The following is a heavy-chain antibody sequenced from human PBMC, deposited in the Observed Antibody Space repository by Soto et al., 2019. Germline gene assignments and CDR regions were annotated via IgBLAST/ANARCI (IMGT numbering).Heavy chain of an antibody. CDR3: ARPVYDFWSGYPQYYYYFYGMDV. D-gene: IGHD3-3*01. CDR1: EFTFSSYW. Sequence: GGSLSLSAAASEFTFSSYWMHWVRQAPGEGLVWVSRINSDGSSTSYADSVKGRFTISRDNAKNTLYLQMNSLRAEDTAVYYCARPVYDFWSGYPQYYYYFYGMDVWGHGTRVTFSS. V-gene: IGHV3-74*01. J-gene: IGHJ6*02. CDR2: INSDGSST.